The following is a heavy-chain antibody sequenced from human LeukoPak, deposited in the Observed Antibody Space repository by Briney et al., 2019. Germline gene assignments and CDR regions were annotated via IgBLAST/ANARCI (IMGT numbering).Heavy chain of an antibody. J-gene: IGHJ5*02. D-gene: IGHD6-19*01. CDR3: AREVAVAGTNWFDP. Sequence: GGSLRLSCAASRFTFSSYSMNWVRQAPGKGLEWVSSISSSSSYIYYADSVKGRFTISRDNAKNSLYLQMNSLRAEDTAVYYCAREVAVAGTNWFDPWGQGTLVTVSS. CDR1: RFTFSSYS. V-gene: IGHV3-21*01. CDR2: ISSSSSYI.